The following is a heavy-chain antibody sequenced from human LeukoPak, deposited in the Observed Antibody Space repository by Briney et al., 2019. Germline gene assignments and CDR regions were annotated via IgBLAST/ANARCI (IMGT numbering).Heavy chain of an antibody. CDR2: ISGYNGKT. J-gene: IGHJ3*02. D-gene: IGHD1-26*01. V-gene: IGHV1-18*04. CDR1: GYTFTGYY. Sequence: ASVKVSCKASGYTFTGYYMHWVRQAPGQGLEWMGWISGYNGKTKYAQKLQDRVTMTTDTSTTTAYMELRSLRSDDTAVYYCARDPSYRGFDAFDIWGQGTMVTVSS. CDR3: ARDPSYRGFDAFDI.